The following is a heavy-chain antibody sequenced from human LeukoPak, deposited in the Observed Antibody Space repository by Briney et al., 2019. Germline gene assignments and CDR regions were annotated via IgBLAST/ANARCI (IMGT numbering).Heavy chain of an antibody. CDR1: GYTFTSYA. Sequence: ASVKVSCKASGYTFTSYAMNWVRQAPGQGLEWMGWINTNTGNPTYAQGFTGRFVFSLDTSVSTAYLQISSLKAEDTAVYYCARGRITMVRAGPHNWFDPWGQGTLVTVSS. D-gene: IGHD3-10*01. CDR2: INTNTGNP. J-gene: IGHJ5*02. CDR3: ARGRITMVRAGPHNWFDP. V-gene: IGHV7-4-1*02.